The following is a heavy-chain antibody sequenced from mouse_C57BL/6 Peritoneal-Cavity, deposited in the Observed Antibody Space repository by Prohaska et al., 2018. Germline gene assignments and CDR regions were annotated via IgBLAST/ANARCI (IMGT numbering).Heavy chain of an antibody. CDR2: IDPETGGT. Sequence: GASVTLSCKASGYTFTDYEMHWVKQTPVHGLEWIGAIDPETGGTAYNQKFKGKAILTADKSSSTAYMELRSLTSEDSAVYYCTTGFDYWGQGTTLTV. CDR3: TTGFDY. J-gene: IGHJ2*01. V-gene: IGHV1-15*01. CDR1: GYTFTDYE. D-gene: IGHD4-1*01.